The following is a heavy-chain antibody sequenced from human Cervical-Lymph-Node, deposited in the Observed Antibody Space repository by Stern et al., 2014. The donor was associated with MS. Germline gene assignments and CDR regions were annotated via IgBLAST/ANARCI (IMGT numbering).Heavy chain of an antibody. CDR1: GYTFTSYA. V-gene: IGHV1-3*01. CDR2: INAGNGNT. Sequence: QVQLVQSGAEVKKPGASVKVSCKASGYTFTSYAMHWVRQAPGQRLEWMGWINAGNGNTKYSQKFQGRVTITRDTSASTAYMELSSLRSEDTAVYYCAREYHDYGDYRLDYWGQGTLVTVSS. CDR3: AREYHDYGDYRLDY. D-gene: IGHD4-17*01. J-gene: IGHJ4*02.